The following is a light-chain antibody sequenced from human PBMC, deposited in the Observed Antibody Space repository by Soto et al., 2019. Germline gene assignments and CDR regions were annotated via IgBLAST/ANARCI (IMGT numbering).Light chain of an antibody. Sequence: IQMTQSPASLSASVGDRVTITCRASQGIRNDLGWYQQKPGKAPKLLIYAASSLQSGVPSRFSGSGSGTEFTLTISSLQPDDFATYYCQQYNSYSPWTFGQGTKVDIK. CDR3: QQYNSYSPWT. CDR2: AAS. J-gene: IGKJ1*01. V-gene: IGKV1-17*01. CDR1: QGIRND.